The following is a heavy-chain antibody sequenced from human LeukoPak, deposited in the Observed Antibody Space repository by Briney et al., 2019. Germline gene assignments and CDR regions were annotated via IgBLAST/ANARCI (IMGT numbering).Heavy chain of an antibody. D-gene: IGHD1-26*01. J-gene: IGHJ3*02. CDR3: ARQGSGIVGAPFDAFDI. Sequence: GESLKISCKGSGYSFTNYWIGWVRQMPGKGLEWMGIIYPGDSDTRYSPSFQGQVTISADKSISTAYLQWSSLKASDTAMYYCARQGSGIVGAPFDAFDIWGQGTMVTVSS. CDR1: GYSFTNYW. V-gene: IGHV5-51*01. CDR2: IYPGDSDT.